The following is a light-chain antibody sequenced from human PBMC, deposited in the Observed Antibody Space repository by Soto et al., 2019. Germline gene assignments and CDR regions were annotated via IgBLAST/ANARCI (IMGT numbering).Light chain of an antibody. CDR2: GAS. J-gene: IGKJ2*01. Sequence: EIVLTQSPGTLSLSPGERATLSCRASQSVSSNYLAWYQKKPGQAPRLLIYGASSRATGFPDRFSGSGSGTDFTLTISRLEPEDFAVYYCQQYDSSPYTFGQGTKVEIK. V-gene: IGKV3-20*01. CDR3: QQYDSSPYT. CDR1: QSVSSNY.